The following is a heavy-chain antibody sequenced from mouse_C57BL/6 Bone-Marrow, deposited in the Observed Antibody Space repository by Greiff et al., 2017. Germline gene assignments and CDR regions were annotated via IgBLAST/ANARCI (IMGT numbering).Heavy chain of an antibody. V-gene: IGHV5-12*01. J-gene: IGHJ2*01. Sequence: EVQLVESGGGLVQPGGSLKLSCAASGFTFSDYYMYWVRQTPEKRLEWVAYISNGGGSTYYPDTVKGRFTISRDNAKNTLYLQMSRLKSEDTAMYYCARQNYDGYYVDYWGQGTTLTVSS. D-gene: IGHD2-3*01. CDR2: ISNGGGST. CDR1: GFTFSDYY. CDR3: ARQNYDGYYVDY.